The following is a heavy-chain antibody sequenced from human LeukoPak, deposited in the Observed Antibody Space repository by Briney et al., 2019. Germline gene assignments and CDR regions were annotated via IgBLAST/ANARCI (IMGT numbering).Heavy chain of an antibody. CDR1: GGSISSSSYY. Sequence: SETLSLICTVSGGSISSSSYYWGWIRQPPGKGLEWIGSIYYSGSTYYNPSLNSRVTISVDTSKNQFSLKLSSVTAADTAVYYCARHIAPALAARRLGWFDPWGQGTLVTVSS. V-gene: IGHV4-39*01. CDR2: IYYSGST. J-gene: IGHJ5*02. D-gene: IGHD6-6*01. CDR3: ARHIAPALAARRLGWFDP.